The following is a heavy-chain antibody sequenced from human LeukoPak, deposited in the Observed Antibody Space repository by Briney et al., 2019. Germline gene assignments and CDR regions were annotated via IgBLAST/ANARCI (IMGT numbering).Heavy chain of an antibody. D-gene: IGHD3-10*01. CDR1: GGSISSNY. CDR2: IYYSGST. Sequence: SETLSLTCTVSGGSISSNYWSWIRQPPGKGLEWIGYIYYSGSTNYNPSLKSRVTISVDTSKNQFSLKLSSVTAADTAVYYCARDQSVRGADYGMDVWGKGTTVTVSS. CDR3: ARDQSVRGADYGMDV. V-gene: IGHV4-59*01. J-gene: IGHJ6*04.